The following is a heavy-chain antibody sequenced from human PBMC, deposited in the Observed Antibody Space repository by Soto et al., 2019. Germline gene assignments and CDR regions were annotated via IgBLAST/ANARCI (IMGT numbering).Heavy chain of an antibody. CDR2: TYYRSKWYS. Sequence: SQTLSLTCAISGDSVSSNSAAWNWIRQSPSRGLEWLGRTYYRSKWYSDYAVSVKSRITINPDTSKNQFSLQLNSVTPEDTAVYYCARAHGDFWSGPYHGMDVWGQGTTVTVSS. CDR1: GDSVSSNSAA. CDR3: ARAHGDFWSGPYHGMDV. D-gene: IGHD3-3*01. V-gene: IGHV6-1*01. J-gene: IGHJ6*02.